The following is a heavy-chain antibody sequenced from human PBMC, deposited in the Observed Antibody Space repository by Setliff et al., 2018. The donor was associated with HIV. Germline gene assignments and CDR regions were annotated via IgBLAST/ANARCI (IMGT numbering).Heavy chain of an antibody. CDR3: ARPRGNDYAGSGFDN. CDR1: GYSFTNDW. Sequence: GESLKISCEGSGYSFTNDWIAWVRQVPGKGLEWMGFIYPGDSDTRYSPSFQGQVTISADKSISTAYLQWSSLKASDSAMYYCARPRGNDYAGSGFDNWGQGTLVTVSS. D-gene: IGHD2-2*01. J-gene: IGHJ4*02. CDR2: IYPGDSDT. V-gene: IGHV5-51*01.